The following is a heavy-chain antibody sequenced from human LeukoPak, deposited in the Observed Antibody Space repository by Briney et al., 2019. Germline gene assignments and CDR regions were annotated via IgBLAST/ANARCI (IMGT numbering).Heavy chain of an antibody. D-gene: IGHD2-2*01. V-gene: IGHV3-9*01. CDR1: GFTFDDYA. CDR3: AKDPLSDPSYLHY. J-gene: IGHJ4*02. CDR2: ISWNSGSI. Sequence: PGRSLRLSCAASGFTFDDYAMHWVRQAPGKGLEWASGISWNSGSIGYADSVKGRFTISRDNAKNSLYLQMNSLRAEDTALYYCAKDPLSDPSYLHYWGQGTLVTVSS.